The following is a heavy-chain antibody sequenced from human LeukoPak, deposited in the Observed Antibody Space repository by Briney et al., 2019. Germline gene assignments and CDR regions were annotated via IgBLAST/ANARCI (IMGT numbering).Heavy chain of an antibody. CDR2: IFPSGGEI. D-gene: IGHD6-6*01. CDR3: AKVVVRSFPHFDS. J-gene: IGHJ4*02. Sequence: GGSLRLSCAASGFTFSTFAMIWVRQPPGKGLEWVSSIFPSGGEIHYADSVKGRFTISRDNSKNTLYLQMNSLRAEDTAVYYCAKVVVRSFPHFDSWGQGTLVTVSS. CDR1: GFTFSTFA. V-gene: IGHV3-23*01.